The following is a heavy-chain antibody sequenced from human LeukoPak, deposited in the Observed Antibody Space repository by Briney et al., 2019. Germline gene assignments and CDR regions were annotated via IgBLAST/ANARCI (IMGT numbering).Heavy chain of an antibody. Sequence: SETLSVTCTVSGGSINNFYWSWIRQPPGGGLEWIGYIYYSGSTNYNPSLKSRVTISVDTSKNQFSLKLSSVTAADTAVYYCARLARLTLIRGVTGYHSLDVWGKGTKVTVSS. J-gene: IGHJ6*04. D-gene: IGHD3-10*01. CDR1: GGSINNFY. CDR2: IYYSGST. V-gene: IGHV4-59*01. CDR3: ARLARLTLIRGVTGYHSLDV.